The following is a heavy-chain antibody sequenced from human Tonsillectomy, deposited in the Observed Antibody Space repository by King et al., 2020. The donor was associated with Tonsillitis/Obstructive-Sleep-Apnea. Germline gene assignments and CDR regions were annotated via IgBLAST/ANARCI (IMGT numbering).Heavy chain of an antibody. Sequence: QLQESGPGLVQPSQTLPLTCTVSGGSISGGIYYCSWIRQRPGKGLEWIGYIYHSGTTYYNPSLKSRVTLSVDTSKNQFSLKVNSVTAADAAVYFCARSFGDYSHWYFDLWGRGTLDTVSS. CDR2: IYHSGTT. CDR1: GGSISGGIYY. V-gene: IGHV4-31*03. CDR3: ARSFGDYSHWYFDL. D-gene: IGHD4-17*01. J-gene: IGHJ2*01.